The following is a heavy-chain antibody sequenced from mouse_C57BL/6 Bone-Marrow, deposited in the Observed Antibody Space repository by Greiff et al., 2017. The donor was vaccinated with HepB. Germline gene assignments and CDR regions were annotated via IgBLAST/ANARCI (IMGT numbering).Heavy chain of an antibody. J-gene: IGHJ1*03. CDR1: GYAFSSSC. CDR3: ARDCYVSVWYFDV. V-gene: IGHV1-82*01. D-gene: IGHD1-1*01. CDR2: IYPGDGDT. Sequence: VQLQQSGPELVKPGASVKISCKASGYAFSSSCMNWVKQRPGKGLEWIGRIYPGDGDTNYNGKFKGKATLTADKSSSTAYMQLSSLTSKGAAVYFFARDCYVSVWYFDVWGTGTTVTVSS.